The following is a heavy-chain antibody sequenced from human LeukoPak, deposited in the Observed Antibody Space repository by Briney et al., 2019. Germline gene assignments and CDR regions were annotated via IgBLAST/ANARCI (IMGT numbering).Heavy chain of an antibody. CDR2: IIPIFCTA. J-gene: IGHJ6*03. CDR1: GGTFSSYA. CDR3: AIAALYYYYYYMDV. Sequence: ASVKVSCKASGGTFSSYAISSVRQAPGQGLEWMGGIIPIFCTANYAQKFQGRVTITTDESTRTAFMELSSLRSEDTAVYYCAIAALYYYYYYMDVWGKGTTVTVSS. V-gene: IGHV1-69*05.